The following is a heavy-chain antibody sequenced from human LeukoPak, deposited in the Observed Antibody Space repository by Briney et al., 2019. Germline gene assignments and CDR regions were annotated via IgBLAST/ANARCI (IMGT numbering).Heavy chain of an antibody. Sequence: ASVKVSCKASGYTFTGYYMHWVRQAPGQGLEWMGWINPNSGGTNYAQKFQGRVTMTRDTSISTAYMELSRLRSDDTGVYYCGRERGGYSYGSGSYYPSKWFDPWGQGTLVTVSS. D-gene: IGHD3-10*01. CDR3: GRERGGYSYGSGSYYPSKWFDP. V-gene: IGHV1-2*02. CDR1: GYTFTGYY. CDR2: INPNSGGT. J-gene: IGHJ5*02.